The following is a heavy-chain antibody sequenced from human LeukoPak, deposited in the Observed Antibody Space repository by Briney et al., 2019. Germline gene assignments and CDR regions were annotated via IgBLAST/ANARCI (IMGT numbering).Heavy chain of an antibody. CDR1: GFTFSSYG. J-gene: IGHJ6*02. Sequence: PGGSLRLSCAASGFTFSSYGMHWVRQAPGKGQEWVAVISNDGTNKYYADSVKGRFSISRDNSKNTLYMQMSILRGEDTAVYYCAKEYYGDYYYYGMDVWGQGTTVTVSS. V-gene: IGHV3-30*18. CDR2: ISNDGTNK. CDR3: AKEYYGDYYYYGMDV. D-gene: IGHD4-17*01.